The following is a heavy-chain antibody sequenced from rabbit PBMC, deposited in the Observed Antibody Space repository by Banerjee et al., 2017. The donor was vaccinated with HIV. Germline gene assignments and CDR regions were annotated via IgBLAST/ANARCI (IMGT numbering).Heavy chain of an antibody. Sequence: QSLEEYGGDLVQPGASLTLTCKASGLDFSSGYWICWVRQAPGKGLEWIGCIGTGSGSTWYASWAKGRFTISKASSTTVTLQMTSLTAADTATYFCARDRPKSSGYLFELWGPGTLVTVS. V-gene: IGHV1S40*01. CDR1: GLDFSSGYW. CDR3: ARDRPKSSGYLFEL. J-gene: IGHJ4*01. CDR2: IGTGSGST. D-gene: IGHD1-1*01.